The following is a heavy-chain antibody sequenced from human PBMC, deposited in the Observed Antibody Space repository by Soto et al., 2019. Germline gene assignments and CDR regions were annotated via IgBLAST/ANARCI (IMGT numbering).Heavy chain of an antibody. Sequence: TSETPSLTCTVSGGSISSYYWSWIRQPPGKGLEWIGYMFYSGSTNYNPSLKSRVTMSLDTSKNQFSLKLNSVTAADTAVYYCARIVGATIVDYWGQGTLVTVSS. D-gene: IGHD1-26*01. V-gene: IGHV4-59*08. CDR1: GGSISSYY. CDR2: MFYSGST. J-gene: IGHJ4*02. CDR3: ARIVGATIVDY.